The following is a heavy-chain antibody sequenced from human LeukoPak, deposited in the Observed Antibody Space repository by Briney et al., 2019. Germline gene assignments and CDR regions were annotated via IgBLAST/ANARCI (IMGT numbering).Heavy chain of an antibody. CDR1: GYSINNYW. J-gene: IGHJ5*02. CDR3: ARQEYCSRGSCYTWFDP. V-gene: IGHV5-51*01. Sequence: GESLKISCKGSGYSINNYWIGWVRQMPGKGLEWMGIIYPADSDIRYSPSFQGQVTTSADKSIGTAYLQWSSLKASDTAMYYCARQEYCSRGSCYTWFDPWGQGTLVIVSS. D-gene: IGHD2-15*01. CDR2: IYPADSDI.